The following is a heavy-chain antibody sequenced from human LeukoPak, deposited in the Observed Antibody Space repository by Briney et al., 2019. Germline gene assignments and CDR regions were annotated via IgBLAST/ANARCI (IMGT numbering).Heavy chain of an antibody. Sequence: GGSLRLSCATSGFTFSSYAMNWVRQAPGKGLEWVSVVSGSGTTTYYADSVKGRFTISRDNAKNTLYLQMNSLRSEDTAVYYCAKGRIAAASTNWFDPWGQGTLVTVSS. CDR2: VSGSGTTT. CDR3: AKGRIAAASTNWFDP. D-gene: IGHD6-13*01. CDR1: GFTFSSYA. J-gene: IGHJ5*02. V-gene: IGHV3-23*01.